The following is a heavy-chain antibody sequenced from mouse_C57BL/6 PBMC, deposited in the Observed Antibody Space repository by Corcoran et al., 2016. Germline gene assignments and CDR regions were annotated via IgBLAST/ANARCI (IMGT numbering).Heavy chain of an antibody. CDR2: INPNNGGT. V-gene: IGHV1-26*01. J-gene: IGHJ1*01. CDR3: ARRCDYVWWLDV. Sequence: EVQLQQSGPELVKPGPSVKISCKASGYTFTDYYMNWVKQSHGKSLEWIGDINPNNGGTSYNQKFKGKATLTVDKSSSTAYMELRSLTSADSAVYYCARRCDYVWWLDVWGSGTTVTVSS. D-gene: IGHD1-1*02. CDR1: GYTFTDYY.